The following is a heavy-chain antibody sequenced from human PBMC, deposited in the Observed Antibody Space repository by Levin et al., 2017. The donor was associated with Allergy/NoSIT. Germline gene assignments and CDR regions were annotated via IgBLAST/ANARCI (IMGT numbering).Heavy chain of an antibody. CDR3: AKDWEYCSGGSCDDAAFDI. CDR1: GFTFSSYA. Sequence: GESLKISCAASGFTFSSYAMSWVRQAPGKGLEWVSAISGSGGSTYYADSVKGRFTISRDNSKNTLYLQMNSLRAEDTAVYYCAKDWEYCSGGSCDDAAFDIWGQGTMVTVSS. V-gene: IGHV3-23*01. J-gene: IGHJ3*02. D-gene: IGHD2-15*01. CDR2: ISGSGGST.